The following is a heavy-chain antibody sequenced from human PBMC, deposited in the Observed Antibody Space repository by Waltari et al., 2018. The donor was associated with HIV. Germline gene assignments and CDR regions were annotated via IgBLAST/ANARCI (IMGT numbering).Heavy chain of an antibody. V-gene: IGHV4-39*01. J-gene: IGHJ5*02. CDR1: GGSISSSSYY. CDR2: IYYSGIT. Sequence: QLQLQESGPGLVKPSETLSLTCTVSGGSISSSSYYWGWIRQPPGKGLEWIGSIYYSGITYYNPSLKSRVTISGDTSKNQFSLKLSSVTAADTAVYYCARGRGYYDSSGSMNWFDPWGQGTLVTVSS. D-gene: IGHD3-22*01. CDR3: ARGRGYYDSSGSMNWFDP.